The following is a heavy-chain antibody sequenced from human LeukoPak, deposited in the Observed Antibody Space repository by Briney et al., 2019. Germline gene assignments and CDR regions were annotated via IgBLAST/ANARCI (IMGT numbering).Heavy chain of an antibody. J-gene: IGHJ3*01. CDR3: ARDSGTAYYYASGTYYYDAFDF. V-gene: IGHV3-7*01. Sequence: GGSLRLSCTVSGFTFSSYWMTWVRQAPGKGLEWVAHIRQDESEKYYADSVKGRFTISRDNAKNSLYLQMNSLRAEDTAVYYCARDSGTAYYYASGTYYYDAFDFWGQGTTVTVSS. D-gene: IGHD3-10*01. CDR1: GFTFSSYW. CDR2: IRQDESEK.